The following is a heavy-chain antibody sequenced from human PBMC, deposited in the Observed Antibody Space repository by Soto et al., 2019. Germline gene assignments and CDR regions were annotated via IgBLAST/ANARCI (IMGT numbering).Heavy chain of an antibody. D-gene: IGHD3-22*01. CDR2: IYYSGST. CDR1: GGSISSYY. Sequence: QVQLQESGPGLVKPSETLSLTCTVSGGSISSYYWSWIRQPPGKGLEWIGYIYYSGSTNYNPSLKSRVTISVDTSKNQFSLKLSSVTAADTAVYYCARDISDGSGYYSDYWGQGTLVTVSS. V-gene: IGHV4-59*01. J-gene: IGHJ4*02. CDR3: ARDISDGSGYYSDY.